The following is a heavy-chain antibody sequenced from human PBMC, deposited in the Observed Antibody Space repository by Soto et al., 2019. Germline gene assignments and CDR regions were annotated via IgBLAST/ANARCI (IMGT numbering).Heavy chain of an antibody. J-gene: IGHJ4*02. D-gene: IGHD3-22*01. CDR1: GFTFSSYW. CDR2: LKSDGSGT. V-gene: IGHV3-74*01. Sequence: EVQLVESGGGLVQPGGSLRLSCAASGFTFSSYWMQWVRQAPGKGLVCVSRLKSDGSGTTYADSVKGRLTISRDNAKNTLYLQMNSLRAEDTAVYYCVRGAGDYYDGNGYLGRHWGQGTLVTVSS. CDR3: VRGAGDYYDGNGYLGRH.